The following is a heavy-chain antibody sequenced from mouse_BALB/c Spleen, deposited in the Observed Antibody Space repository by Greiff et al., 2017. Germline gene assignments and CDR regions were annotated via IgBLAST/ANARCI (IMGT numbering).Heavy chain of an antibody. J-gene: IGHJ4*01. CDR1: GFTFSSYA. CDR2: ISSGGST. D-gene: IGHD1-2*01. V-gene: IGHV5-6-5*01. CDR3: AREGGGLRRLRIDYAMDY. Sequence: EVQLVESGGGLVKPGGSLKLSCAASGFTFSSYAMSWVRQTPEKRLEWVASISSGGSTYYPDSVKGRFTIFRDNARNILYLQMSSLRSEDTAMYCGAREGGGLRRLRIDYAMDYWGQGTSVTVSS.